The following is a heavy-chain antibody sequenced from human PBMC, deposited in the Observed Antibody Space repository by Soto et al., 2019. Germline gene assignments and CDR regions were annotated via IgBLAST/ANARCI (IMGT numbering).Heavy chain of an antibody. CDR1: GDSVSSNSAA. D-gene: IGHD3-10*01. Sequence: SQALSLTFAISGDSVSSNSAAWNWIRQSPSRGLEWLGRTYYRSKWYNDYALSVKSLITINPYTSKNQFSLQLNSVTPEDTAVYYCARDPPDYHSAFDQWGQGTLVTVSS. J-gene: IGHJ4*02. V-gene: IGHV6-1*01. CDR3: ARDPPDYHSAFDQ. CDR2: TYYRSKWYN.